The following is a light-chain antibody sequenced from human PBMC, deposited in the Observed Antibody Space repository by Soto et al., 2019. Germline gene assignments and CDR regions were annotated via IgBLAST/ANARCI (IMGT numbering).Light chain of an antibody. Sequence: EIVVTQSPATLSVSPGERVTLSCRASQSVSNNLAWFQQKPGQAPRLLIYGASTRATGIPARFSGSGSGTEFTLTISSLQTEDFAVYYCQQCNNWPLTFGQGTKVEIK. CDR1: QSVSNN. J-gene: IGKJ1*01. CDR2: GAS. V-gene: IGKV3-15*01. CDR3: QQCNNWPLT.